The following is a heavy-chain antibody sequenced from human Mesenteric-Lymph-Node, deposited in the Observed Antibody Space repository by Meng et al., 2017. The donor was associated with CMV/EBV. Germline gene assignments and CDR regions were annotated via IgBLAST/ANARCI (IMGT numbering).Heavy chain of an antibody. CDR2: IKRDGSEK. CDR1: GFTFSSYW. Sequence: GESLKISCAASGFTFSSYWMNWVRQAPGKGLEWVANIKRDGSEKYYVDSVKGRFTISRDNAKNSLYLQMNSLRAEDTAVYYCAKDRAGYSYGFFDYWGQGTLVTVSS. J-gene: IGHJ4*02. D-gene: IGHD5-18*01. CDR3: AKDRAGYSYGFFDY. V-gene: IGHV3-7*03.